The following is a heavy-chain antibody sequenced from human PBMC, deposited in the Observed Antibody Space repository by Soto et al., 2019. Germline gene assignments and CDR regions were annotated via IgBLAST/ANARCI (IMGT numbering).Heavy chain of an antibody. CDR2: IDHSGST. CDR1: GGSISSSNW. V-gene: IGHV4-4*02. Sequence: QVQLQESGPGLVKPSGTLSLTCAVSGGSISSSNWWSWVRQPPGKGLEWIGEIDHSGSTNYNPSRESRVTISVDKSKNQFSLKLSSVTAADTAVYYCASDGPRVYWGQGTLVTVSS. CDR3: ASDGPRVY. J-gene: IGHJ4*02. D-gene: IGHD3-10*01.